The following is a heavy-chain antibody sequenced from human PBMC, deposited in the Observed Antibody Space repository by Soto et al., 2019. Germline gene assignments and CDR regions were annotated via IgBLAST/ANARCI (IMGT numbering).Heavy chain of an antibody. V-gene: IGHV1-3*01. CDR3: ARVHMAAASYDWFDP. J-gene: IGHJ5*02. D-gene: IGHD2-15*01. CDR2: INAGNGNT. Sequence: ASVKVSCKASGYTFTSYAMHWVRQAPGQRLEWMGWINAGNGNTKYSQKFQGRVTITRDTSGSTAYMELSSLRSEDTAVYYCARVHMAAASYDWFDPWGHGTLVTVSS. CDR1: GYTFTSYA.